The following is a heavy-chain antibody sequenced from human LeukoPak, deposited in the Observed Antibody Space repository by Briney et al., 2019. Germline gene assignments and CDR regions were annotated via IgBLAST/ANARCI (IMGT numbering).Heavy chain of an antibody. V-gene: IGHV3-30*02. Sequence: TGGSLRLSCAASGFTFSAYRAHGVRQAPGKGLEGVAFMRYDRSYKYYADSVKGRFAISRDNSKNTLYLQMNSLRAEDTAVYYCAKDSFYSSGSYYGAFDMWGRGTMVTVSS. CDR1: GFTFSAYR. CDR3: AKDSFYSSGSYYGAFDM. J-gene: IGHJ3*02. CDR2: MRYDRSYK. D-gene: IGHD3-10*01.